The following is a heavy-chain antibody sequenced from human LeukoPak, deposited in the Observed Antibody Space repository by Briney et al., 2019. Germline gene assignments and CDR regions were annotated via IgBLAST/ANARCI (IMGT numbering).Heavy chain of an antibody. Sequence: GGSLRLSCAASGFTFSSYGMHWVRQAPGKGLEWVAFIRYDGSNKYYADSVKGRFTISRDNSKNTLYLQMNSLRAEDTAVYYCAAPVAEDDAFDIWGQGTMVTVPS. CDR1: GFTFSSYG. CDR2: IRYDGSNK. CDR3: AAPVAEDDAFDI. V-gene: IGHV3-30*02. J-gene: IGHJ3*02. D-gene: IGHD6-19*01.